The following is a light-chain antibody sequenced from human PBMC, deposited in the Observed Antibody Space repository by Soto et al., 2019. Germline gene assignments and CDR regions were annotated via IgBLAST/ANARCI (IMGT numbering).Light chain of an antibody. V-gene: IGLV2-14*01. Sequence: QSVLTQPASVSGSPGQSITISCTGTSSDVGGYDYDSWYQHHLGKAPKLMIYDVSNRPSGVSSRFSGSKSDNTASLTIYGLQAEDEADYYCSSYTKNSPYVFGTGTKLTVL. J-gene: IGLJ1*01. CDR3: SSYTKNSPYV. CDR1: SSDVGGYDY. CDR2: DVS.